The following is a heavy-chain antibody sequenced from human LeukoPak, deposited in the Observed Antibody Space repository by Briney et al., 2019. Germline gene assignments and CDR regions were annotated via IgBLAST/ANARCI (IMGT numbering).Heavy chain of an antibody. CDR1: GFIFNEYS. CDR2: ISSRSSTI. Sequence: GGSLRLSCVGSGFIFNEYSLNWVRQAPGKGPEWVSYISSRSSTIYYADSVKGRFTISRDNSKNTLYLQMNSLRAEDTAVYYCARDRVVVAATVVQHWGQGTLVTVSS. V-gene: IGHV3-48*01. D-gene: IGHD2-15*01. J-gene: IGHJ1*01. CDR3: ARDRVVVAATVVQH.